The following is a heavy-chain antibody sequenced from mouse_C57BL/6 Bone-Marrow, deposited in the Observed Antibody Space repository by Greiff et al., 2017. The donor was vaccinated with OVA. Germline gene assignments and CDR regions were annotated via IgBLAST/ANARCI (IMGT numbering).Heavy chain of an antibody. D-gene: IGHD1-1*01. Sequence: EVNLVESGGGLVQPGESLKLSCESNEYEFPSHDMSWVRKTPEKRLELVAAINSDGGSTYYPDTMERRFIISRDNTKKTLYLQMSSLRSEDTALYYCARQVIYYYGSSPLWWYFDVWGTGTTVTVSS. V-gene: IGHV5-2*01. J-gene: IGHJ1*03. CDR3: ARQVIYYYGSSPLWWYFDV. CDR1: EYEFPSHD. CDR2: INSDGGST.